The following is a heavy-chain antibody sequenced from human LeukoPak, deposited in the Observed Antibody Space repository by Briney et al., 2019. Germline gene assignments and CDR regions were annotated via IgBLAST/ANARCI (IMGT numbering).Heavy chain of an antibody. D-gene: IGHD3-10*01. V-gene: IGHV3-30*18. J-gene: IGHJ3*02. Sequence: GGSLRLSCAASGFTFSSYGMHWVRQAPGKGLEWVAVISYDGSNKYYADSVKGRFTISRDNSKNTLYLQMNSLRAEGTAVYYCAKGPSYYGSGSYYSPLDAFDIWGQGTMVTVSS. CDR2: ISYDGSNK. CDR1: GFTFSSYG. CDR3: AKGPSYYGSGSYYSPLDAFDI.